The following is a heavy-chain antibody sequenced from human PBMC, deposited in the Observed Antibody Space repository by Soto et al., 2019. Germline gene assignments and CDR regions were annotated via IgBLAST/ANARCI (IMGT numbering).Heavy chain of an antibody. D-gene: IGHD3-22*01. Sequence: ASVKVSCKASGYTFTSYDINWVRQATGQGLEWMGWMNPNSGNTGYAQKFQGRVTMTRNTSISTAYMELSSLRSEDTAVYYCARVRAPSRITMIVVVGPPEFDYWGQGTLVTVSS. CDR3: ARVRAPSRITMIVVVGPPEFDY. J-gene: IGHJ4*02. CDR1: GYTFTSYD. CDR2: MNPNSGNT. V-gene: IGHV1-8*01.